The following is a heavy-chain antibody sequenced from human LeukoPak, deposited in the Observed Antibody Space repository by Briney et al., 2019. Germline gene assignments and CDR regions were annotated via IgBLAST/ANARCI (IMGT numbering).Heavy chain of an antibody. J-gene: IGHJ4*02. CDR1: GFTFSSYG. D-gene: IGHD6-19*01. V-gene: IGHV3-33*01. CDR2: IWYDGSNK. CDR3: ARFIGIAVAGLDC. Sequence: GRSLRLSCAASGFTFSSYGMHWVRQAPGKGLEWVAVIWYDGSNKYYADSVKGRFTISRDNSKNTLYLQMNSLRAEDTAVYYCARFIGIAVAGLDCWGQGTLVTVSS.